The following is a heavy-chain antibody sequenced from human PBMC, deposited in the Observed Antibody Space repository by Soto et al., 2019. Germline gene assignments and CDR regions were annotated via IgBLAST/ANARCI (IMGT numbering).Heavy chain of an antibody. D-gene: IGHD4-17*01. CDR1: GFTFSRYW. J-gene: IGHJ5*02. CDR2: INQDGGQT. Sequence: SLRLSCGASGFTFSRYWMNWVRQAPGKGLEWVANINQDGGQTYYVDSVKGRFTISRNNAKNFLYLQMDSLRAEDTAVYYCASPPTNLDYDDDTWFDPWGQGTLVTVSS. CDR3: ASPPTNLDYDDDTWFDP. V-gene: IGHV3-7*01.